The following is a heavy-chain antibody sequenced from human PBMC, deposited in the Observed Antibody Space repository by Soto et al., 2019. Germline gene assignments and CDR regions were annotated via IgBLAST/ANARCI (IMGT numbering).Heavy chain of an antibody. V-gene: IGHV1-69*02. Sequence: VKVSCKASGGTFSSYTISWVRQAPGQGLEWMGRIIPILGIANYAQKFQGRVTITADKSTSTAYMELSSLRSEDTAVYYCAVTTGSRSKYFDYWGQGTLVTVSS. CDR3: AVTTGSRSKYFDY. CDR1: GGTFSSYT. J-gene: IGHJ4*02. CDR2: IIPILGIA. D-gene: IGHD4-4*01.